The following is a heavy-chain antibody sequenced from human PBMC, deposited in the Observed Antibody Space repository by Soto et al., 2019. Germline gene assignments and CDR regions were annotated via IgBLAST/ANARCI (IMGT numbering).Heavy chain of an antibody. CDR1: GFTFSSYA. V-gene: IGHV3-23*01. J-gene: IGHJ6*03. D-gene: IGHD2-15*01. Sequence: EVQLLESGGGLVQPGGSLSLSCAASGFTFSSYAMSWVRQAPGKGLEWVSAISGSGGSTYYADSVKGRFTISRDNSKNTLYLQMNSLRAEDTAVYYCARHYCSGGSCYSLNYYYYMDVWGKGTTVTVSS. CDR3: ARHYCSGGSCYSLNYYYYMDV. CDR2: ISGSGGST.